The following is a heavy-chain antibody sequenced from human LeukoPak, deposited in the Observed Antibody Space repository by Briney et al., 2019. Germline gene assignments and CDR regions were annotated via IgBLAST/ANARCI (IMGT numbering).Heavy chain of an antibody. V-gene: IGHV3-20*04. J-gene: IGHJ3*02. CDR3: ARDRTELQLGAFDI. CDR1: GFTFDDYG. CDR2: INWNGGST. D-gene: IGHD1-7*01. Sequence: PGGSLRLSCAASGFTFDDYGMTWVRQAPGKGLEWVSGINWNGGSTGYADSVKGRFTISRDNAKNSLSLQMNSLRAEDTALYYCARDRTELQLGAFDIWDQGTTVTVSS.